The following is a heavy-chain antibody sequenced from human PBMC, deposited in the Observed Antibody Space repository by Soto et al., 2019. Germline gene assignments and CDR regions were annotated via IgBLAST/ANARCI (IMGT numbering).Heavy chain of an antibody. D-gene: IGHD7-27*01. CDR3: AKHLGLGTAYYFDY. J-gene: IGHJ4*02. CDR1: GFTFSSYA. Sequence: GGSLRLSCAASGFTFSSYAMSWVHQAPGKGLEWVSAISGSGGSTYYADSVKGRFTISRDNSKNTLYLQMNSLRAEDTAVYYCAKHLGLGTAYYFDYWGQGTLVTVSS. V-gene: IGHV3-23*01. CDR2: ISGSGGST.